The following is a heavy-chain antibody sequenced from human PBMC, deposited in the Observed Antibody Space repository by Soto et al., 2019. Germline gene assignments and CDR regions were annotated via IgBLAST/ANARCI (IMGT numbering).Heavy chain of an antibody. Sequence: KSSETLSLTCAVYVGSFSGYYWSWIRQPPGKGLEWIGEINHSGSTNYNPSLKSRVTISVDTSKNQFSLKLSSVTAADTAVYYCARRAIRPLYYYGMDVWGQGTTVTVSS. D-gene: IGHD2-21*01. J-gene: IGHJ6*02. V-gene: IGHV4-34*01. CDR2: INHSGST. CDR1: VGSFSGYY. CDR3: ARRAIRPLYYYGMDV.